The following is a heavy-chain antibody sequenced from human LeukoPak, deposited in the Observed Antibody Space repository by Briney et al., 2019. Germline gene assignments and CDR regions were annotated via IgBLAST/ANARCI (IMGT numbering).Heavy chain of an antibody. V-gene: IGHV3-53*01. CDR2: IYSGGST. J-gene: IGHJ3*02. D-gene: IGHD6-19*01. CDR3: ARRGGSRGWGAFDI. Sequence: GGSLRLSCAASGFTVSSNYMSWVRQAPGKGLEWVSVIYSGGSTYYADSVKGRFTISRDNSKNTLYLQMNSLRVEDTAIYYCARRGGSRGWGAFDIWGQGTIVTVSS. CDR1: GFTVSSNY.